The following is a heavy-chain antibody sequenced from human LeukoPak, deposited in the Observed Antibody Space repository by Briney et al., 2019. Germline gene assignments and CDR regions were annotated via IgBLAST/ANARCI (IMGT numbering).Heavy chain of an antibody. CDR1: GGSISSSSYY. J-gene: IGHJ6*02. V-gene: IGHV4-39*07. CDR3: ARVPLLLFRGFYYYGMDV. D-gene: IGHD3-10*01. Sequence: SETLSLTCTVSGGSISSSSYYWGWIRQPPGKGLEWIGSIYYSGSTYYNPSLKSRVTISVDTSKNQFSLKLSSVTAADTAVYYCARVPLLLFRGFYYYGMDVWGQGTTVTVSS. CDR2: IYYSGST.